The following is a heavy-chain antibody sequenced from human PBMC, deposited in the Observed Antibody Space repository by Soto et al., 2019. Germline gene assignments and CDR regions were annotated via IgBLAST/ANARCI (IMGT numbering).Heavy chain of an antibody. CDR1: GGSISSGDYY. J-gene: IGHJ6*02. CDR2: IYYSGNT. V-gene: IGHV4-30-4*01. CDR3: ASSALYDTED. Sequence: SLSLSRCVSGGSISSGDYYWSWIRQPPGEGLGWIGNIYYSGNTYYNPSLKSRLIISIDTSKNPCSLKVGSVTAADTAVYYCASSALYDTEDWGQGTTETVS.